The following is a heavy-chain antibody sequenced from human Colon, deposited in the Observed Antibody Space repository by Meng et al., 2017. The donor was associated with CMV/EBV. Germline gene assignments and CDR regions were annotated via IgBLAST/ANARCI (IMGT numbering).Heavy chain of an antibody. CDR1: GYSFTGYY. Sequence: AQVVESGAGVRMPGAAVKVSCKASGYSFTGYYIHWVRQAPGQGLEWMGWMDPTTGRTDYAQKFQGTVTMTRDTSISTAYLELSRLTSDDTAVYYCASHSSYVWGSHHWGQGTLVTVS. CDR2: MDPTTGRT. J-gene: IGHJ1*01. CDR3: ASHSSYVWGSHH. V-gene: IGHV1-2*02. D-gene: IGHD3-16*01.